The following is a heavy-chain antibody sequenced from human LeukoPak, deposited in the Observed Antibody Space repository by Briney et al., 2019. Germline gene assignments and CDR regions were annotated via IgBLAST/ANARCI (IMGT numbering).Heavy chain of an antibody. J-gene: IGHJ6*03. CDR1: GGTFSSYA. CDR3: ARTSHRYYYYYMDV. Sequence: LVKVSCKASGGTFSSYAISWVRQAPGRGLEWMGGIIPIFGTANYAQKFQGRVTITTDESTSTAYMELSSLRSEDTAVYYCARTSHRYYYYYMDVWGKGTTVTVSS. CDR2: IIPIFGTA. V-gene: IGHV1-69*05.